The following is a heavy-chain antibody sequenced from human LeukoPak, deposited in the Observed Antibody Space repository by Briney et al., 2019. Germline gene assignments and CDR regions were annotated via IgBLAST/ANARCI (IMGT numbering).Heavy chain of an antibody. J-gene: IGHJ4*02. Sequence: GRSLRLSCAASGFTFSSYAMHWVRQAPGKGLEWVAVISYDGSNKYYADSVKGRFTISRNNSKNPLYLQMNSLRAEDTAVYYCASVRAVAGTLYYWGQGPLVTVSS. D-gene: IGHD6-19*01. CDR3: ASVRAVAGTLYY. V-gene: IGHV3-30*01. CDR2: ISYDGSNK. CDR1: GFTFSSYA.